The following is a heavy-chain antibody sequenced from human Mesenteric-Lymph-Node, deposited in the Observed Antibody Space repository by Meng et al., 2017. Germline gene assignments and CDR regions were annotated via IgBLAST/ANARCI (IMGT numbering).Heavy chain of an antibody. CDR3: ARESTDLGAFDI. J-gene: IGHJ3*02. CDR1: GFTFSNYA. Sequence: GGSLRLSCAASGFTFSNYAMNWVRQAPGKGLEWVSSISSTQTYIYYADSVKGRFTISRDNAKNSLYLQMNSLRAEDTAVYYCARESTDLGAFDIWGQGTMVTVSS. V-gene: IGHV3-21*01. CDR2: ISSTQTYI. D-gene: IGHD2-2*01.